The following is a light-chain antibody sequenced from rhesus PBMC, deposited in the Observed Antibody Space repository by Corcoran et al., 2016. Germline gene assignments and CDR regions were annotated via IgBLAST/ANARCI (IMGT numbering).Light chain of an antibody. J-gene: IGKJ4*01. V-gene: IGKV1-33*01. CDR3: HQRNSYPLT. CDR1: QGISSW. CDR2: DAS. Sequence: DIQMTQSPSSLSASVGDRVTITCQASQGISSWLAWSQQKPGKAPKLLIYDASNLQSGVPSRFRGSGSGTDVTLTISSLQPEEFAVYYGHQRNSYPLTFGGGTKVEIK.